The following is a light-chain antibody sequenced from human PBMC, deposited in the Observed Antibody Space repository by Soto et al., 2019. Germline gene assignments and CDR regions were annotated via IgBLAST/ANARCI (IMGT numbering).Light chain of an antibody. CDR1: SIDVGGYNY. Sequence: QCVLTQPASVSGSAGQSIAISCNGASIDVGGYNYVSWYQQHPGKAPKLMIYDVASRPSGVSDRFSGSKSGNTASLTISGLQAEDEADYYCSSYTSSSTLYVFGTGTKVTVL. CDR2: DVA. CDR3: SSYTSSSTLYV. V-gene: IGLV2-14*03. J-gene: IGLJ1*01.